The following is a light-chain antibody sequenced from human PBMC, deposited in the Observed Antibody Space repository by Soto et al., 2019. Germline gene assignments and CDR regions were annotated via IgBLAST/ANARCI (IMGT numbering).Light chain of an antibody. CDR3: QKYNCSVFT. V-gene: IGKV1-27*01. CDR1: QGIGNY. CDR2: HAS. Sequence: DIQMTQSPSSLSASVGARVTITCRASQGIGNYLSWYQQRPGTVAHLLLYHASTLQSVVPSRFSGSGSGTEITLTIRSLQPEDVANYYCQKYNCSVFTFGPGTKVDI. J-gene: IGKJ3*01.